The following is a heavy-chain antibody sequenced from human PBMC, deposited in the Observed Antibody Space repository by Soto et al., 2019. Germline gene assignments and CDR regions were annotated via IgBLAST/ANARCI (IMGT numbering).Heavy chain of an antibody. CDR2: INHSGST. CDR3: ASLGWQPVDY. J-gene: IGHJ4*02. V-gene: IGHV4-34*01. CDR1: GGSFSGYY. Sequence: SSETLSLTCAVYGGSFSGYYWSWIRQPPGKGLEWIGEINHSGSTNYNPSLKSRVTISVDTSKNQFSLKLSSVTAADTAVYYCASLGWQPVDYWGQGTLVTVSS. D-gene: IGHD2-15*01.